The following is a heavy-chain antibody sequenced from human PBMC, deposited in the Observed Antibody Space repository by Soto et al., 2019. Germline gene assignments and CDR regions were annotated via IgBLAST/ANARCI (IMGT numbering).Heavy chain of an antibody. V-gene: IGHV1-8*01. CDR3: ATDLSGYSYGLAAP. D-gene: IGHD5-18*01. CDR2: MNPNSGST. Sequence: ASVKVSCKASGYTFTSYDINWVRQATGQGLEWMGWMNPNSGSTNYAQKFQGRVTMTRDTSISTAYMELSSLRSEDTAVYYCATDLSGYSYGLAAPWGQGTLVTVSS. J-gene: IGHJ5*02. CDR1: GYTFTSYD.